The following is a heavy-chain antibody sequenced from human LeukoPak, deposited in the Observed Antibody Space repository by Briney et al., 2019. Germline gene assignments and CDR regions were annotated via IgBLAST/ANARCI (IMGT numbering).Heavy chain of an antibody. J-gene: IGHJ6*02. Sequence: SSETLSLTCTVSGGSISNSNYYWDWIRQPPGKGLEWIGTTYYSGSTYYNPSLKDRVTISVDTSKNQLSLRLSSVNPADTAVYYCAKWLLFNRYYYGIDVWGRGTTVTVSS. D-gene: IGHD5-24*01. CDR1: GGSISNSNYY. CDR3: AKWLLFNRYYYGIDV. V-gene: IGHV4-39*01. CDR2: TYYSGST.